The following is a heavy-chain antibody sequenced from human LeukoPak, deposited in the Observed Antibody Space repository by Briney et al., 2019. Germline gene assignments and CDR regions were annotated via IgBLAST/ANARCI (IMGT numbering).Heavy chain of an antibody. CDR3: ANQFSQYSSSWYESYYFAY. CDR2: ISGSGGST. D-gene: IGHD6-13*01. V-gene: IGHV3-23*01. CDR1: GFTFSSYA. J-gene: IGHJ4*02. Sequence: PGGSLRLSCAASGFTFSSYAMSWVRQAPGKGLEWVSAISGSGGSTYYADSVKGRVTISRDNSKNPLYLQMNSLRAEDTAVYYCANQFSQYSSSWYESYYFAYWGQGTLVTVSS.